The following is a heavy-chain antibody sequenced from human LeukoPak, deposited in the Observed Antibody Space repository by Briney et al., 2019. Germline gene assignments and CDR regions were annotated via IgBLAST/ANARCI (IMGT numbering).Heavy chain of an antibody. D-gene: IGHD3-16*02. CDR3: ARDLMDDYVWGSYRPSSYYFDY. V-gene: IGHV3-30-3*01. CDR1: GFTFSSYA. CDR2: ISYDGSNK. Sequence: GGSLRLSCAASGFTFSSYAMHWVRQAPGKGLEWVAVISYDGSNKYYADSVKGRFTISRDNAKNSLYLQMNSLRAEDTAVYYCARDLMDDYVWGSYRPSSYYFDYWGQGTLVTVSS. J-gene: IGHJ4*02.